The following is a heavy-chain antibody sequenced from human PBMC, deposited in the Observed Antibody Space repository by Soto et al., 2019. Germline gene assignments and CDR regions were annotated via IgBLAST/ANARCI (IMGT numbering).Heavy chain of an antibody. CDR3: AGYCSRTSCYANSYYYYGMDV. CDR1: GFTFSSYG. J-gene: IGHJ6*02. Sequence: QVQLVESGGGVVQPGRSLRLSCAASGFTFSSYGMHWVRQAPGKGLEWVAVVSNDGSDKYYIDSVKGRFTISRDNSKNTLYLQMNSLRAEDTAVYYCAGYCSRTSCYANSYYYYGMDVWGQGTTVTVSS. V-gene: IGHV3-30*03. D-gene: IGHD2-2*01. CDR2: VSNDGSDK.